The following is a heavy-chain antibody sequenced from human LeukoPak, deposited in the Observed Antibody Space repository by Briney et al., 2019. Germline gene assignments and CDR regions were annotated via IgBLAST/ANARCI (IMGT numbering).Heavy chain of an antibody. CDR3: ARDLVYGDYEVGFDY. J-gene: IGHJ4*02. D-gene: IGHD4-17*01. CDR2: INPSGGST. Sequence: ASVKVSCKASGYTFTSYYMHWVRQAPGQGLEWMGIINPSGGSTTYAQKFQGRVTMTRDTSTSTVYMELSSLRSEDTAVYYCARDLVYGDYEVGFDYWGQGTLVTVSS. V-gene: IGHV1-46*01. CDR1: GYTFTSYY.